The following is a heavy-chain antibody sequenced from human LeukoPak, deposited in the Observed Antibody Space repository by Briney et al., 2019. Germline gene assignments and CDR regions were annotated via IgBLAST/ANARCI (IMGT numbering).Heavy chain of an antibody. CDR3: AKATYYYDSSGYYYGPDY. J-gene: IGHJ4*02. CDR2: IIPILGIA. CDR1: GGTFSSYA. Sequence: SVKVSCKASGGTFSSYAISWVRQAPGQGLEWMGRIIPILGIANYAQKFQGRVTITADKSTSTAYMGLSSLRSEDTAVYYCAKATYYYDSSGYYYGPDYWGQGTLVTVSS. V-gene: IGHV1-69*04. D-gene: IGHD3-22*01.